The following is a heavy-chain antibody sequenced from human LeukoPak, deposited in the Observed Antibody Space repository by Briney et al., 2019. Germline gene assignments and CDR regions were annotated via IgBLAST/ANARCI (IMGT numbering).Heavy chain of an antibody. CDR3: ARRISTMTQFDY. CDR2: ISYSGDI. CDR1: GGSISSYY. J-gene: IGHJ4*02. D-gene: IGHD2-2*01. Sequence: PSETLSLTCTVSGGSISSYYWSWIRQPPGKGLEWIAHISYSGDITYNPSLKGRVTISIDSSKNQFSLYLRSVTAADTAVYYCARRISTMTQFDYWGQGTLVTVSS. V-gene: IGHV4-59*01.